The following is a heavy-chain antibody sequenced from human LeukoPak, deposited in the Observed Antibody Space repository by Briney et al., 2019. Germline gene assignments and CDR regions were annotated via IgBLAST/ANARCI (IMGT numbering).Heavy chain of an antibody. CDR2: IYSGGST. D-gene: IGHD2-8*01. V-gene: IGHV3-66*01. Sequence: QSGGSLRLSCTASGFKFDNYGMNWVRQAPGKGLEWVSVIYSGGSTYYADSVKGRFTISRDNSKNTLYLQMNSLRAEDTAVYYCARDCRSTNGVCYFPRRYSGMDVWGQGTTVTVSS. CDR1: GFKFDNYG. J-gene: IGHJ6*02. CDR3: ARDCRSTNGVCYFPRRYSGMDV.